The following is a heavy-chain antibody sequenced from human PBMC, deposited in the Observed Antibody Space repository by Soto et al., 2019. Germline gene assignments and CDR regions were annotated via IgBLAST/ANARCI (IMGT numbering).Heavy chain of an antibody. CDR3: ARVKGGPGWFDP. CDR2: ISYDGGNK. D-gene: IGHD3-16*01. J-gene: IGHJ5*02. V-gene: IGHV3-30-3*01. CDR1: GFTFSSYA. Sequence: PGGSLRLSCAASGFTFSSYAMHWVRQAPGKGLEWVAVISYDGGNKYYADSVKGRFTISRDNSKNTLYLQMNSLRAEDTAVYYCARVKGGPGWFDPWGQGTLVTVSS.